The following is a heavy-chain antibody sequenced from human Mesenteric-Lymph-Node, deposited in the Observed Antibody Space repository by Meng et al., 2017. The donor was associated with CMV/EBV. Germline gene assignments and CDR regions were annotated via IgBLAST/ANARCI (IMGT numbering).Heavy chain of an antibody. V-gene: IGHV4-34*01. D-gene: IGHD1-26*01. Sequence: SETLSLTCAVYVGSFSGHYWSWIRQPPGRGLEWIGEIDHSGTPKYNPSLKSRVTISVDTSKNQFSLKLSPVTAADTAVYYCARFSGTNRNYYGMDVWGQGTTVTVSS. J-gene: IGHJ6*02. CDR2: IDHSGTP. CDR3: ARFSGTNRNYYGMDV. CDR1: VGSFSGHY.